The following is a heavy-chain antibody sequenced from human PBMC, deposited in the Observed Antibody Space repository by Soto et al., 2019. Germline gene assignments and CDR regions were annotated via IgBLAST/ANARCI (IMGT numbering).Heavy chain of an antibody. CDR3: AHSFFDDSSGYPNYFDY. D-gene: IGHD3-22*01. Sequence: SGPTLVNPTQTLTLTCTFSGFSLSTSGVGVGWIRQPPGKALEWLALIYWNDDKRYSPSLKSRLTITKDTSKNQVVLTMTNMDPVDTATYYCAHSFFDDSSGYPNYFDYWGQGTLVTVSS. J-gene: IGHJ4*02. V-gene: IGHV2-5*01. CDR1: GFSLSTSGVG. CDR2: IYWNDDK.